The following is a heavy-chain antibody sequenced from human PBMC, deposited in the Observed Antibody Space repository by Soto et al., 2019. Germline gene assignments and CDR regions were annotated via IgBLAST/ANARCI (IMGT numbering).Heavy chain of an antibody. J-gene: IGHJ5*02. CDR1: RAFINSGGFY. CDR2: IFHSGST. CDR3: VRGGIAGHWFDP. V-gene: IGHV4-31*03. D-gene: IGHD2-15*01. Sequence: SEALSLTCSVSRAFINSGGFYYSWIRQPPGKGLEWLGYIFHSGSTLYNPSLRGRLTLSADTSRNQLSLYLTSVTAADTAVYYCVRGGIAGHWFDPWGQGILVT.